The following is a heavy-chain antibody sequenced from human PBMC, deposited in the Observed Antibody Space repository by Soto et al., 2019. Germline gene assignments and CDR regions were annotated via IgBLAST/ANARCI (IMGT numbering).Heavy chain of an antibody. Sequence: GGSLRLSCAASGFTFSSYGMHWVRQAPGKGLEWVAVIWYDGSNKYYADSVKGRFTISRDNSKNTLYLQMNSLRAEDTAVYYCARDRYQLLIHYYMDVWGKGTTVTVSS. CDR1: GFTFSSYG. CDR2: IWYDGSNK. CDR3: ARDRYQLLIHYYMDV. D-gene: IGHD2-2*01. V-gene: IGHV3-33*01. J-gene: IGHJ6*03.